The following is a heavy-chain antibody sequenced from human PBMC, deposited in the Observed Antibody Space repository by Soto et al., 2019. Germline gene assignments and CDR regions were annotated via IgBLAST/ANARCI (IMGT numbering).Heavy chain of an antibody. CDR1: AYTLPTYG. J-gene: IGHJ6*02. D-gene: IGHD2-2*01. CDR2: ISAYNGNT. V-gene: IGHV1-18*01. CDR3: ARVVVPAAREKLNWSYYDYYGMDV. Sequence: ASLQVSCVTCAYTLPTYGSMCVRQDPVQGIELVGWISAYNGNTNYAQKLQGRVTMTTDTSTSTAYMELRSLRSDDTAVYYCARVVVPAAREKLNWSYYDYYGMDVWGQGTTVNVSS.